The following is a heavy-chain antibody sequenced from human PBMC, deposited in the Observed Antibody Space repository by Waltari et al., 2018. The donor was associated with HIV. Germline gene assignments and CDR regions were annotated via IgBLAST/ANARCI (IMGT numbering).Heavy chain of an antibody. V-gene: IGHV3-15*01. CDR1: GFQINTAW. CDR3: TTEKSDFSRLFDH. CDR2: MKSEVDGGTA. D-gene: IGHD3-3*01. J-gene: IGHJ4*02. Sequence: EVQLVESGGGLVKPGGSLRLSWVVSGFQINTAWMTWVRQAPGKGLEWLGRMKSEVDGGTADYIAPVKGRFIISRVDSKNTLYLQMNNLKAEDTAVYYCTTEKSDFSRLFDHWGQGTRVTVS.